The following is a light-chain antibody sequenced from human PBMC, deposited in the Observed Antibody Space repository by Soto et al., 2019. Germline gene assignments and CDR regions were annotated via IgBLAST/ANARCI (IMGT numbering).Light chain of an antibody. CDR3: CSYAGSFTWV. CDR1: SYNL. Sequence: QSALTQPASVSGSPGQSITISCTGSYNLVSWYQHHPGKAPRLMIYEGSKRPSGVSNRFSGSKSGNTAALTISGLQAEDEADYYCCSYAGSFTWVFGGGTKVTVL. CDR2: EGS. V-gene: IGLV2-23*01. J-gene: IGLJ3*02.